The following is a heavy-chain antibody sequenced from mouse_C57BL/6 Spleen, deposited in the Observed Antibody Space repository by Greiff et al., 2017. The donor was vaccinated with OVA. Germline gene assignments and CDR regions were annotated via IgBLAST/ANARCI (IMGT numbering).Heavy chain of an antibody. Sequence: QVQLQQPGAELVRPGTSVTLSCTASGYTFTSYWVHWVKQRPGQGLVWIGVIDPSDSYTNYNQKFKGKATLTVDTSSSTAYMQLSSLTSEDSAVYYCARSYDYDGFAYWGQGTLVTVSA. CDR1: GYTFTSYW. D-gene: IGHD2-4*01. CDR3: ARSYDYDGFAY. J-gene: IGHJ3*01. CDR2: IDPSDSYT. V-gene: IGHV1-59*01.